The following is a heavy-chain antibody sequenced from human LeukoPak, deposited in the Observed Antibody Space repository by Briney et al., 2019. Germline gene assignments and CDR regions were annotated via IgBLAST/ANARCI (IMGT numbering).Heavy chain of an antibody. CDR3: ARRLTQYDCFDP. V-gene: IGHV6-1*01. CDR1: GDSVSSNSVT. Sequence: SQTLSLTCAISGDSVSSNSVTWNWIRQSPSRGLEWLGRTYYRSTWYNDYAVSVRGRITVNPDTSKNQFSLYLNSVTPEDTAVYYCARRLTQYDCFDPWGQGILVTVSS. J-gene: IGHJ5*02. D-gene: IGHD2-2*01. CDR2: TYYRSTWYN.